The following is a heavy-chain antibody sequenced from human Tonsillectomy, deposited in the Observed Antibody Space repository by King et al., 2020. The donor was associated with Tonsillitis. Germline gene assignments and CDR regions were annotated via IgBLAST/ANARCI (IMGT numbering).Heavy chain of an antibody. D-gene: IGHD3-10*01. Sequence: VQLVQSGAEVKKPGASVKVSCKASGYTFTSYDINWVRQATGQGLEWMGWMNPNSGNTGYAQKFQGRVTMTRNTSISTAYMELSSLRSEDTAVYYCAGGRTAVWFGERNNWFDPWGQGTLVTVSS. V-gene: IGHV1-8*02. CDR3: AGGRTAVWFGERNNWFDP. J-gene: IGHJ5*02. CDR2: MNPNSGNT. CDR1: GYTFTSYD.